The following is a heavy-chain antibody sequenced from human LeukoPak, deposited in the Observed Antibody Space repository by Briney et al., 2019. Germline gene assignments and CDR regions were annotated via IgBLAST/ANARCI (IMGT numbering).Heavy chain of an antibody. CDR1: GFTFDDYA. D-gene: IGHD6-13*01. Sequence: GRSLRLSCAASGFTFDDYAMHWVRQAPGKGLEWVSGISWNSGSIGYADSVKGRFTISRDNAKNSLYLQMNSLTDEDTAVYYCATGWGYSSSWYPRRPGVYFDYWGQGTLVTVSS. V-gene: IGHV3-9*01. CDR2: ISWNSGSI. CDR3: ATGWGYSSSWYPRRPGVYFDY. J-gene: IGHJ4*02.